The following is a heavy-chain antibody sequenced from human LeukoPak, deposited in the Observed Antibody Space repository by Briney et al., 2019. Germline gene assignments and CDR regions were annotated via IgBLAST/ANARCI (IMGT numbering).Heavy chain of an antibody. CDR1: GFTFSDYY. V-gene: IGHV3-11*01. CDR2: ISSSGSTI. D-gene: IGHD2-2*02. J-gene: IGHJ5*02. Sequence: GGSLRLSCAASGFTFSDYYMSWIRQAPGKGLEWVSYISSSGSTIYYADSVKGRFTISRDNAKNSQYLQMNSLRAEDTAVYYCARDHYCSSTSCYILNWFDPWGQGTLVTVSS. CDR3: ARDHYCSSTSCYILNWFDP.